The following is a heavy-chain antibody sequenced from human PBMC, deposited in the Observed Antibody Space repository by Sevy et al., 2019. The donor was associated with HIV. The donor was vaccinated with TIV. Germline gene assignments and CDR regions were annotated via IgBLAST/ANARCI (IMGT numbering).Heavy chain of an antibody. V-gene: IGHV3-13*05. CDR3: ARGQREKYYYDSSGYFYYYYYMDV. CDR1: GFTFSSYD. Sequence: GGSLRLSCAASGFTFSSYDMHWVRQATGKGLEWVSAIGTAGDPYYPGSVKGRFTIFRENAKNSLYLQMNSLRAGDTAVYYCARGQREKYYYDSSGYFYYYYYMDVWGKGTTVTVSS. D-gene: IGHD3-22*01. CDR2: IGTAGDP. J-gene: IGHJ6*03.